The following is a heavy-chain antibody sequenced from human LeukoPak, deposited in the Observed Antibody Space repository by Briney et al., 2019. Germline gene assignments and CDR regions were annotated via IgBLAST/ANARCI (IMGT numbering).Heavy chain of an antibody. J-gene: IGHJ5*02. Sequence: SETLSLTCTVSGGSISSYYWNWIRQPPGKGLEWMGYIDYSGSTNYNPPLKSRVTISVDTSKNQFSLKLSSVTAADTAVYYCAGSKFYNWFDPWGQGTLVTVSS. D-gene: IGHD3-9*01. CDR3: AGSKFYNWFDP. CDR2: IDYSGST. V-gene: IGHV4-59*08. CDR1: GGSISSYY.